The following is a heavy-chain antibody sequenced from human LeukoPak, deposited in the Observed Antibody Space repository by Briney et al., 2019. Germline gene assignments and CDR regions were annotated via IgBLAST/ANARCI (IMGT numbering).Heavy chain of an antibody. CDR2: IKQDGSEK. CDR1: GFTFRSYW. CDR3: ARAPGEGWFDP. Sequence: AGGSLRLSCAASGFTFRSYWMSWVRQAPGKGLEWVASIKQDGSEKYYVDSVKGRFTISRDNAKNSLYLQMNSLRAEDTALYYCARAPGEGWFDPWGQGTLVTVSS. J-gene: IGHJ5*02. V-gene: IGHV3-7*01. D-gene: IGHD4-17*01.